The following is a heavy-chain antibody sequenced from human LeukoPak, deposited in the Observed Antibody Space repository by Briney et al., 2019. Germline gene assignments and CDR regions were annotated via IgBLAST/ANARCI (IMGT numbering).Heavy chain of an antibody. CDR3: AREVAGAVGVYNWFDP. V-gene: IGHV4-61*01. J-gene: IGHJ5*02. D-gene: IGHD6-19*01. CDR1: GGSVSSGSYY. CDR2: IYYSGST. Sequence: SETLSLTCTVSGGSVSSGSYYWSWIRQPPGKGLEWIGYIYYSGSTNYNPSLKSRVTISVDTSKNQFSLKLSSVTAADTAVYYCAREVAGAVGVYNWFDPWGQGTLVTVSS.